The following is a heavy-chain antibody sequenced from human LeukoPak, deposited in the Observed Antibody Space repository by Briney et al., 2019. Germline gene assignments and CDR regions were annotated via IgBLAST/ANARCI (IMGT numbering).Heavy chain of an antibody. V-gene: IGHV4-34*01. D-gene: IGHD3-22*01. CDR3: ARMVARYYDSSGYLDY. J-gene: IGHJ4*02. CDR1: GGSFSGYY. CDR2: FNHSGST. Sequence: SETLSLTCAVYGGSFSGYYWSWIRQPPGKGLEWIGEFNHSGSTNYNPSLKSRVTISVDTSKNQFSLKLSSVTAADTAVYYCARMVARYYDSSGYLDYWGQGTLVTVSS.